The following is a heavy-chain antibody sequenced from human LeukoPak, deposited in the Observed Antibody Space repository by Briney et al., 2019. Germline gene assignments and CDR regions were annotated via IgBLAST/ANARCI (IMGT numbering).Heavy chain of an antibody. J-gene: IGHJ4*02. Sequence: SQTLSLTCTVSGDSISNGGYYWSWIRLHPGKGLEWVGYIYDSGTTYYSPALQSQVSISVDTSDNKFSLKLKSLTAADTAVYYCARGGDRRGFDYWGQGTLVTVSS. CDR2: IYDSGTT. CDR3: ARGGDRRGFDY. CDR1: GDSISNGGYY. D-gene: IGHD1-14*01. V-gene: IGHV4-31*01.